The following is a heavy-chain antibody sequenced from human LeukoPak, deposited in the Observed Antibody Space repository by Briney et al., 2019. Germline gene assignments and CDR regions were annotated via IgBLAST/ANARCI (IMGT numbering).Heavy chain of an antibody. J-gene: IGHJ4*02. CDR1: GYSFSNYW. Sequence: GESLKISCKGSGYSFSNYWIAWVRQMPGKGLEWMGIIYPGDSDTRYSPSFQGQVTISADKSITTAYLQWSSLMASDTAMYYCARHVRGVGPMQGDYWGQGTLVTVPS. D-gene: IGHD3-10*02. CDR2: IYPGDSDT. CDR3: ARHVRGVGPMQGDY. V-gene: IGHV5-51*01.